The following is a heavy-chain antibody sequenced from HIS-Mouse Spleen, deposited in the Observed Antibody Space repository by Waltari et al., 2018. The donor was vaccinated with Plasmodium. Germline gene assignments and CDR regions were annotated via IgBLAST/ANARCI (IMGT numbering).Heavy chain of an antibody. Sequence: QLQLQESGPGLVKPSETLSLTCTVSGGSLSSSSYYWGWIRQPPGKGLEWIGRSYYSGNTYYNPSLKSRVTISVDTSKNQFSLKLSSVTAADTAVYYCARDRITGTSYFDYWGQGTLVTVSS. CDR3: ARDRITGTSYFDY. V-gene: IGHV4-39*07. CDR1: GGSLSSSSYY. CDR2: SYYSGNT. D-gene: IGHD1-7*01. J-gene: IGHJ4*02.